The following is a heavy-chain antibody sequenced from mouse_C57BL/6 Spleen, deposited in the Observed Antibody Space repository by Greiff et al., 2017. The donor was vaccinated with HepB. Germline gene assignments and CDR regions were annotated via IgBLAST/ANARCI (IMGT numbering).Heavy chain of an antibody. J-gene: IGHJ4*01. CDR3: ARSPIVRDAMDY. CDR1: GYTFTSYW. V-gene: IGHV1-55*01. CDR2: IYPGSGST. D-gene: IGHD2-5*01. Sequence: QVQLQQPGAELVKPGASVKMSCKASGYTFTSYWITWVKQRPGQGLEWIGDIYPGSGSTNYNEKFKSKATLTVDTSSSTAYMQLSSLTSEDSAVYYCARSPIVRDAMDYWGQGTSVTVSS.